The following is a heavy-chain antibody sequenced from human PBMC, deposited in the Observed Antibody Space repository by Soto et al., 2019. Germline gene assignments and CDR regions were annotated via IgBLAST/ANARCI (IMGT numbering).Heavy chain of an antibody. CDR2: MALFAGVP. D-gene: IGHD6-13*01. Sequence: QVQLVQSGAEVRNPGSSVKVSCKASGDKFSSYTISWVRQAPGRGLEGMGGMALFAGVPIYAQIFQGRITITADSSSSTAYMELTSLTSDDTAVYYCAREPSIAAVGIPLYSYYYMDVWGEGTAVTVSS. CDR1: GDKFSSYT. V-gene: IGHV1-69*08. CDR3: AREPSIAAVGIPLYSYYYMDV. J-gene: IGHJ6*03.